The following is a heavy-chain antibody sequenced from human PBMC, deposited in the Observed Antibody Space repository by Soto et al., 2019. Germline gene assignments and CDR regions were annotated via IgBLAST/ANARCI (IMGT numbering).Heavy chain of an antibody. CDR2: IYHSGST. V-gene: IGHV4-30-2*01. D-gene: IGHD2-21*02. CDR1: GGSISSGGYS. J-gene: IGHJ4*02. Sequence: QLQLQESGSGLVKPSQTLSLTCAVSGGSISSGGYSWSWIRQPPGKGLEWIGYIYHSGSTYYNPSLKSRVTISLDRSKNQFSLKLSSVTAADTAVYYCARGPDCGGDCYSDYLDSWGQGTLVTVSS. CDR3: ARGPDCGGDCYSDYLDS.